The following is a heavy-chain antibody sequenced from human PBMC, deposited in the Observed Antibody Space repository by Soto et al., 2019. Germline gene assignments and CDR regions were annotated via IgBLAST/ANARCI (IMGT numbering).Heavy chain of an antibody. V-gene: IGHV3-30*18. CDR3: AKAQGVIVVDYYGMDV. J-gene: IGHJ6*02. CDR1: GFTFSSYG. CDR2: ISYDGSNK. D-gene: IGHD3-22*01. Sequence: LRLSCAASGFTFSSYGMHWVRQAPGKGLEWVAVISYDGSNKYYADSVKGRFTISRDNSKNTLYLQMNSLRAEDTAVYYCAKAQGVIVVDYYGMDVWGQGTTVTVSS.